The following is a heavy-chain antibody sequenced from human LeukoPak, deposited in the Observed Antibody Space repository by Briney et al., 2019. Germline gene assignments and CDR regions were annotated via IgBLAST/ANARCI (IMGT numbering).Heavy chain of an antibody. CDR1: GFTFSSYA. CDR3: AKEVIVGVSFDY. CDR2: ISGSGGST. V-gene: IGHV3-23*01. Sequence: GGSLRLSCAASGFTFSSYAMSWVRQAPGKGLEWVAAISGSGGSTYYADSVKGWFTISRDNFKNTLYLQMNSLRAEDTAIYYCAKEVIVGVSFDYWGQETLVTVSS. J-gene: IGHJ4*02. D-gene: IGHD1-26*01.